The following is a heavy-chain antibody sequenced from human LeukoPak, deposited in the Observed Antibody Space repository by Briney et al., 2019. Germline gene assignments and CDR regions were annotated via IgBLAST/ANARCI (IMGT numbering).Heavy chain of an antibody. J-gene: IGHJ4*02. CDR3: ARGILGRYYFDY. CDR2: IYYSGST. D-gene: IGHD3-3*02. V-gene: IGHV4-59*01. Sequence: SETLSPTCTVSGGSISSYYWSWIRQPPGKGLEWIGYIYYSGSTNYNPSLKSRVTISVDTSKNQFSLKLTSVTAADTAVYYCARGILGRYYFDYWGQGTLVTVSS. CDR1: GGSISSYY.